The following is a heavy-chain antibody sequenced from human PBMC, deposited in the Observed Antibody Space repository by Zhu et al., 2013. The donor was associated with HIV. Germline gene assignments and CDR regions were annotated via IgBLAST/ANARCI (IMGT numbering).Heavy chain of an antibody. Sequence: QVQLVQAGAEVKKPGASVKVSCKASGGTFSSYTISWVRQAPGQGLEWLGWITPDSGETRYPPKFQGRVTMTRDTSINTVYMAVSGLTSDDTAMYYCARDGDGGFNDFDIWGQGTLVTVSS. CDR2: ITPDSGET. V-gene: IGHV1-2*02. CDR1: GGTFSSYT. CDR3: ARDGDGGFNDFDI. D-gene: IGHD3-10*01. J-gene: IGHJ3*02.